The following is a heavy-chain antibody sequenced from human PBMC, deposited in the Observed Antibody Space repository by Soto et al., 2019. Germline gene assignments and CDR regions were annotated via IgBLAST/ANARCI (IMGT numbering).Heavy chain of an antibody. D-gene: IGHD3-3*01. J-gene: IGHJ4*02. CDR2: MSGSGDAA. CDR3: AKKVTIYAVDPADY. V-gene: IGHV3-23*01. Sequence: EVQLLESGGCLVQPGGSLRLSCAASGFTFSDYGMSWVRQAPGKGLEWVSVMSGSGDAAYYADSVKGRFTISRDNSKNTLYLQMNSLRAEDTAVYFCAKKVTIYAVDPADYWGQGTQVAVSS. CDR1: GFTFSDYG.